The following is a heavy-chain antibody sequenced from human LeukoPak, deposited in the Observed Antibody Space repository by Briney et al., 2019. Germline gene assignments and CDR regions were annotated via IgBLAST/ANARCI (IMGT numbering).Heavy chain of an antibody. J-gene: IGHJ4*02. D-gene: IGHD4-23*01. CDR1: GFALNANPVG. CDR2: IYWDDDK. CDR3: AYDGGISWYDY. V-gene: IGHV2-5*02. Sequence: SGPTLVEPTQTLTLTCSFSGFALNANPVGVGWLRQPPGEAPEFLALIYWDDDKRYSPSLRSRLTIAKDTSKNQVVLTMTNMDPVDTATYYCAYDGGISWYDYWGQGTLVTVSS.